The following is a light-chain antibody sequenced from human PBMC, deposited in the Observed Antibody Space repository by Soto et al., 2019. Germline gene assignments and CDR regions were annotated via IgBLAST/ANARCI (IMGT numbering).Light chain of an antibody. CDR1: QGISSY. CDR2: AAS. J-gene: IGKJ5*01. V-gene: IGKV1-9*01. CDR3: QQLNSYPIT. Sequence: DIQLTQSPSFLSASVGDRVTITCRASQGISSYLAWYQQKPGKAPKLLIYAASTLQSGVPSRFSGSGSGTEFTLPISSLQPEDFATYYCQQLNSYPITFGQRTRLEIK.